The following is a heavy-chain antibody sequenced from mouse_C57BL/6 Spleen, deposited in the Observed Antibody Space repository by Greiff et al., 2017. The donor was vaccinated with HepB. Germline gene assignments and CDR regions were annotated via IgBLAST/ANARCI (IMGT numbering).Heavy chain of an antibody. Sequence: QVQLQQSGPELVKPGASVKISCKASGYAFSSSWMNWVKQRPGKGLEWIGRIYPGDGDTNYNGKFKGKATLTADKSSSTAYMQLSSLTSEDSAVYFCAREGVYDGYYVFDYWGQGTTLTVSS. J-gene: IGHJ2*01. D-gene: IGHD2-3*01. V-gene: IGHV1-82*01. CDR3: AREGVYDGYYVFDY. CDR1: GYAFSSSW. CDR2: IYPGDGDT.